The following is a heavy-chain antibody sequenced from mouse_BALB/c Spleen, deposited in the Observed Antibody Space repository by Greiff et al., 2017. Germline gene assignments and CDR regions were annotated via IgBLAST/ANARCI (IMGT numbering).Heavy chain of an antibody. CDR2: ISSGGSYT. CDR1: GFTFSSYG. V-gene: IGHV5-6*01. D-gene: IGHD1-1*01. Sequence: DVQLVESGGDLVKPGGSLKLSCAASGFTFSSYGMSWVRQTPDKRLEWVATISSGGSYTYYPDSVKGRFTISRDNAKNTLYLQMSSLKSEDTAMYYCARHYYGSSYDYYAMDYWGQGTSVTVSS. CDR3: ARHYYGSSYDYYAMDY. J-gene: IGHJ4*01.